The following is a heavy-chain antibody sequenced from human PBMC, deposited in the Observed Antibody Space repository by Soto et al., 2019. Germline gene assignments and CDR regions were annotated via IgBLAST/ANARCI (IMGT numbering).Heavy chain of an antibody. D-gene: IGHD3-9*01. CDR1: GFTFSDYW. CDR3: ARGGLHGYYKDN. J-gene: IGHJ4*02. Sequence: EVQLVESGGGLVQPGESLRLSCAASGFTFSDYWIHWFRQAPGEGLLWVSRINIGGGTTNYADAVKGRFTVSRDNAGNTIYLQMNSLRAEDTAIYYCARGGLHGYYKDNWGQGTLVTVSS. CDR2: INIGGGTT. V-gene: IGHV3-74*01.